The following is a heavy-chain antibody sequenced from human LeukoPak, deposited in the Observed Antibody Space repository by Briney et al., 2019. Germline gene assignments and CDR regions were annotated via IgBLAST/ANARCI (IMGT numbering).Heavy chain of an antibody. V-gene: IGHV3-64D*06. CDR3: VKDSPDIVATRDYYYGMDV. CDR1: GFTFSSYA. Sequence: GGSLRLSCSVSGFTFSSYAMHWVRQAPGKGLEYVSAISSNGGSTYYADSVKGRFTISRDNSKNTLYLQMSSPRAEDTAVYYCVKDSPDIVATRDYYYGMDVWGQGTTVTVSS. D-gene: IGHD5-12*01. CDR2: ISSNGGST. J-gene: IGHJ6*02.